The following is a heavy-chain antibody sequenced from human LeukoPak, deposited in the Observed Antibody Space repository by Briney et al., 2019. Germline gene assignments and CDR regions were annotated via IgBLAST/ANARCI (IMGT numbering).Heavy chain of an antibody. CDR2: ISGSGGST. J-gene: IGHJ4*02. CDR3: AKGGRVAGYFDY. D-gene: IGHD6-19*01. Sequence: GGSLRLSCAASGFTFSSYAMSWVRQAPGKGLEWVSAISGSGGSTYYADSVKGRFTISRDNSKNTLYLQVNSLRAEDTAVYYCAKGGRVAGYFDYWGQGTLVTVSS. CDR1: GFTFSSYA. V-gene: IGHV3-23*01.